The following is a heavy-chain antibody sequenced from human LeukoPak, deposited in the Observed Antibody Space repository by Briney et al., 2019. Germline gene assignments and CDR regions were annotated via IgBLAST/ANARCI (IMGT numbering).Heavy chain of an antibody. CDR1: GGSFSAYY. D-gene: IGHD2-2*02. Sequence: PSETLSLTCAVYGGSFSAYYWSWIRQPPGKGLEWIAEIDHIGNTNYNPSLKSRVSISINTSKNQFSLQLISVTAADTAVYYCARTPYCSSTSCYTFFDYWGQGTLVTVSS. J-gene: IGHJ4*02. CDR3: ARTPYCSSTSCYTFFDY. V-gene: IGHV4-34*01. CDR2: IDHIGNT.